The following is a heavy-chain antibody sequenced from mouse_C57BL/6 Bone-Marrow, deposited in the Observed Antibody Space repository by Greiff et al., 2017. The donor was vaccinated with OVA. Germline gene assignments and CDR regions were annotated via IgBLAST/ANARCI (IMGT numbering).Heavy chain of an antibody. CDR1: GYTFTDYE. Sequence: VKLQESGAELVRPGASVTLSCKASGYTFTDYEMHWVKQTPVHGLEWIGAIDPETGGTAYNQKFTGKAILTADKSSSTAYMELRSLTSEDSAVYYCTRSAYYSIYYAMDYWGQGTSVTVSS. CDR3: TRSAYYSIYYAMDY. V-gene: IGHV1-15*01. D-gene: IGHD2-5*01. J-gene: IGHJ4*01. CDR2: IDPETGGT.